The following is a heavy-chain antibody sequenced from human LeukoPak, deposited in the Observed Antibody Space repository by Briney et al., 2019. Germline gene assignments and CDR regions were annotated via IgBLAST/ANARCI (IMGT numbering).Heavy chain of an antibody. V-gene: IGHV4-30-2*01. CDR2: IYHSGST. CDR1: GGSISSGGYY. D-gene: IGHD6-6*01. J-gene: IGHJ3*02. CDR3: ARVIAARRAFDI. Sequence: SQTLSLTCTVSGGSISSGGYYWSWIRQPPGKGLEWIGYIYHSGSTYYNPSLKSRVTISVDRSKNQFSLELSSVTAADTAVYYCARVIAARRAFDIWGQGTMVTVSS.